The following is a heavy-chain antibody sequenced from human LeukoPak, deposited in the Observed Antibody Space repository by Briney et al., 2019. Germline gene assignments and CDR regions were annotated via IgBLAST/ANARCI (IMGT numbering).Heavy chain of an antibody. CDR3: ARGHYDILTGYYSDY. CDR2: INPNSGGT. Sequence: ASVKASCKASGYTFTGYYMHWVRQAPGQGLEWMGWINPNSGGTNYAQKFQGRVTMTRDTSISTAYMELSRLRSDDTAVYYCARGHYDILTGYYSDYWGQGTLVTVSS. J-gene: IGHJ4*02. CDR1: GYTFTGYY. V-gene: IGHV1-2*02. D-gene: IGHD3-9*01.